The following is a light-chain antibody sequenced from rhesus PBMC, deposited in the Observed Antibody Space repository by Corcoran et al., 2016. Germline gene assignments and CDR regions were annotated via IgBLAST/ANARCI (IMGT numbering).Light chain of an antibody. CDR1: QSVSSY. Sequence: EIVMTQSPATLALSPGERATLSCRASQSVSSYLAWYQQKPGQAPRLLIYGASSRATGIPDRFSGSWSGAEFTLTISSLEPEDVGVYFCLQSSNWPQYSFGQGTKVEIK. CDR3: LQSSNWPQYS. V-gene: IGKV3-24*04. J-gene: IGKJ2*01. CDR2: GAS.